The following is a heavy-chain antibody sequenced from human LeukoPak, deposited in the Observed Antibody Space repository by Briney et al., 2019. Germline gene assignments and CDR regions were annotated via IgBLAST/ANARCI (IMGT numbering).Heavy chain of an antibody. D-gene: IGHD4-23*01. CDR3: ARDNSVEDTAWWFDP. J-gene: IGHJ5*02. CDR1: GYTFTSYY. V-gene: IGHV1-46*01. Sequence: ASVKVSCKPSGYTFTSYYMHWVRQAPGQGLEWMGIINPSGGSTSYAQKFQGRVTMTRDMSTSTDYMELSSLRSEDTAVYYCARDNSVEDTAWWFDPWGQGTLVTVSS. CDR2: INPSGGST.